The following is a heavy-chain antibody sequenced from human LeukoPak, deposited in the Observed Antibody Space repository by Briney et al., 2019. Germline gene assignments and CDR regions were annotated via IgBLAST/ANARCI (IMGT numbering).Heavy chain of an antibody. Sequence: GGSLRLSCAASGFTFSSYSMNWVRQAPGKGLEWVSSISSSSSYIYYADSVKGRFTISRDNAKNSLYLQMNSLRAEDTAVYYRARDGWFGEDPVYAFDIWGQGTMVTVSS. CDR1: GFTFSSYS. CDR3: ARDGWFGEDPVYAFDI. CDR2: ISSSSSYI. V-gene: IGHV3-21*01. D-gene: IGHD3-10*01. J-gene: IGHJ3*02.